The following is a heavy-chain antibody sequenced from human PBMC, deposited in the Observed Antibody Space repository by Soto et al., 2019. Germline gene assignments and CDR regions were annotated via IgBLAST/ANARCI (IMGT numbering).Heavy chain of an antibody. Sequence: QVQLQESGPGLVKPSETLSLTCTVSGGSISSYYWSWIRQPPGKGLEWIGYIYYSGSTNYNPSLKSRVTISVDTSKTQFSLKLSSVTAADTAVYYCAREANIDYYYYGMDVWGQGTTVTVSS. CDR1: GGSISSYY. CDR2: IYYSGST. D-gene: IGHD3-16*02. J-gene: IGHJ6*02. CDR3: AREANIDYYYYGMDV. V-gene: IGHV4-59*01.